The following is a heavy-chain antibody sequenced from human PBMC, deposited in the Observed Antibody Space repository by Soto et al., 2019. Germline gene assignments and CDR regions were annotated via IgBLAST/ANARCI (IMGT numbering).Heavy chain of an antibody. CDR1: GGSFSSGDYY. J-gene: IGHJ4*02. V-gene: IGHV4-30-4*01. CDR2: IYYSGNT. Sequence: SETLSLTCTVSGGSFSSGDYYWNWILQPPGKGLEWIGYIYYSGNTYSNPSLKSRVTISVDTSKNQFSLKLTSVTAADTAVYYCARGYDTTGYYASSFDYWGQGTLVTVSS. CDR3: ARGYDTTGYYASSFDY. D-gene: IGHD3-22*01.